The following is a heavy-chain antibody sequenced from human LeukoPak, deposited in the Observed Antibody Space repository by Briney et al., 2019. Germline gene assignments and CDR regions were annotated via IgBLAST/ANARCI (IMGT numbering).Heavy chain of an antibody. D-gene: IGHD4-17*01. CDR1: GFTVSSNC. V-gene: IGHV3-53*01. Sequence: GGSLRLSCAASGFTVSSNCMSWVRQAPGKGLEWVSVLYSGGNTYYADSVKGRFTISRDNSKNTLYLQMNSLRAEDTAMYYCAKCYGDYARYLDYWGQGTLATVSS. J-gene: IGHJ4*02. CDR2: LYSGGNT. CDR3: AKCYGDYARYLDY.